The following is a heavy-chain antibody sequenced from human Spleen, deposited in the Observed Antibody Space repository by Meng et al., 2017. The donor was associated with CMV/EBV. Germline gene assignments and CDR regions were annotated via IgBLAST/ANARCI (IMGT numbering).Heavy chain of an antibody. D-gene: IGHD6-13*01. V-gene: IGHV3-30*04. CDR1: GFTFSSYA. Sequence: GESLKISCAASGFTFSSYAMHWVRQAPAKGLEWVAVISYDGNNKYYPDSVKGRFTISRDNSKNTLYLQMNSLRAEDTAVYYCAKAYSSSWYREYYDYWGQGTLVTVSS. CDR2: ISYDGNNK. CDR3: AKAYSSSWYREYYDY. J-gene: IGHJ4*02.